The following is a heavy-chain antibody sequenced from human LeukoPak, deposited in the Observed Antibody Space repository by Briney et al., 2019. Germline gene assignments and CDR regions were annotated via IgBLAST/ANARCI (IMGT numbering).Heavy chain of an antibody. V-gene: IGHV3-30*02. J-gene: IGHJ4*02. CDR3: AKDRYSTSSTFTINPFDY. CDR1: GFTFSSYG. D-gene: IGHD6-13*01. Sequence: AGGSLRLSCAASGFTFSSYGMNWVRQAPGKGLEWVAFIRFDGRDKYYADSVKGRFTISRDNSENTVDLQMNSLRIEDTAVYYCAKDRYSTSSTFTINPFDYWGQGILVTVSS. CDR2: IRFDGRDK.